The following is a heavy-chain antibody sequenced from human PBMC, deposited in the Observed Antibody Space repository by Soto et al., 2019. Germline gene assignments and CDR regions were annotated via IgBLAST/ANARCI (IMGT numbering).Heavy chain of an antibody. CDR3: ARDAGIALTGNYYGMDV. CDR1: GFTFSSYN. Sequence: PGGSLRLSCAASGFTFSSYNMNWVRQSPGKGLEWVSYISSSGSIIYYADSVKGRFTVSRDEAKNPLYLQMNSLRVEDTAVYYCARDAGIALTGNYYGMDVWGQGTTVTVSS. J-gene: IGHJ6*02. V-gene: IGHV3-48*01. D-gene: IGHD6-13*01. CDR2: ISSSGSII.